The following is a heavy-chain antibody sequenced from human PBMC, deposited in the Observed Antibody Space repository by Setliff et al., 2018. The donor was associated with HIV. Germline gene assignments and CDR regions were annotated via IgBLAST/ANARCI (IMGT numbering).Heavy chain of an antibody. CDR1: GDSISSRY. Sequence: LSLTCTVSGDSISSRYWSWIRQAPGKGLEWVSYISSSGSTIYYADSVKGRFTISRDNAKNSLYLQMNSLRAEDTAVYYCAKDDPLFEYWGQGALVTVSS. V-gene: IGHV3-11*01. J-gene: IGHJ4*02. CDR3: AKDDPLFEY. CDR2: ISSSGSTI.